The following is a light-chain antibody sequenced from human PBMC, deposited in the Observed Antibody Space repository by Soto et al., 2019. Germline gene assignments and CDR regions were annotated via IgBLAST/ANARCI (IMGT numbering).Light chain of an antibody. V-gene: IGKV3-20*01. CDR1: QTVSSSF. CDR3: QQYHDWPIT. Sequence: EIVFTQSPGTPSLSPGERATLSRRASQTVSSSFLAWYQQTPGQAPRLLIYGASSRATGIPARFSGRGSGTEFTFTISSLQSEDFAVYHCQQYHDWPITFGQGTRLEIK. CDR2: GAS. J-gene: IGKJ5*01.